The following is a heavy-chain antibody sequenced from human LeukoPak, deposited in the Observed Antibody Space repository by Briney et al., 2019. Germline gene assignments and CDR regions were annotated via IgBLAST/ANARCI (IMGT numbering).Heavy chain of an antibody. J-gene: IGHJ4*02. D-gene: IGHD3-9*01. Sequence: SQTLSLTCTVSGGSISSRGYYWSWTRQHAGKGLEWIGYIYYRGSTYFNPSLKSRITISVDTSKNQFSLTLSSVTAADAAVYFCARTYYDVSTGYPGYYFDYWGQGTLVTVSS. CDR2: IYYRGST. V-gene: IGHV4-31*03. CDR1: GGSISSRGYY. CDR3: ARTYYDVSTGYPGYYFDY.